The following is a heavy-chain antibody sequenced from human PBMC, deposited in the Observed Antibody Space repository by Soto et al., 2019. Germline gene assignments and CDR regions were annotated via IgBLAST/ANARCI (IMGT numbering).Heavy chain of an antibody. D-gene: IGHD2-15*01. CDR2: ISSSSSYI. CDR1: GFTFSSYS. CDR3: ARAIPISGGSISAFDI. Sequence: PGGSLRLSCAASGFTFSSYSMNWVRQAPGKGLEWVSSISSSSSYIYYADSVKGRFTISRDNAKNSLYLQMNSLRAEDTAVYYCARAIPISGGSISAFDIWGQGTMVTVSS. V-gene: IGHV3-21*01. J-gene: IGHJ3*02.